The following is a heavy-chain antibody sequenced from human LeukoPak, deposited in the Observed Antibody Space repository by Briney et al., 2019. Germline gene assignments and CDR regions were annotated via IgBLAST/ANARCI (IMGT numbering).Heavy chain of an antibody. V-gene: IGHV4-34*01. CDR2: INHSGST. CDR3: AREDGHGNWFGP. D-gene: IGHD5-24*01. CDR1: GGSFSGYY. J-gene: IGHJ5*02. Sequence: PSETLSLTCAVYGGSFSGYYWSWIRQPPGKGLEWIGEINHSGSTNYNPSLKSRVTISVDTSKNQFSLKLSSVTAADTTVYYCAREDGHGNWFGPWGQGTLVTVSS.